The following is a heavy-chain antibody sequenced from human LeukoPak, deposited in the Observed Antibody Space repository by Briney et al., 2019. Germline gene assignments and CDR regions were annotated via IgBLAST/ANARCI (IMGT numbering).Heavy chain of an antibody. CDR3: ITVSEVDIATLPGNV. CDR1: GFTFTYAW. J-gene: IGHJ3*01. V-gene: IGHV3-15*01. D-gene: IGHD5-18*01. CDR2: IRSKARGGTT. Sequence: GGPLRLSCAASGFTFTYAWMSWVRQAPGEGLEWVGRIRSKARGGTTDYAAPVKDRFSLSRDDSKNMLYLQMNSLKTEDTAVYYCITVSEVDIATLPGNVWGQGTTVTVSS.